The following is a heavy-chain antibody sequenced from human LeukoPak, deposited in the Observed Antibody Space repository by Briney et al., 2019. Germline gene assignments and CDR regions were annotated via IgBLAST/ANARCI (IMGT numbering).Heavy chain of an antibody. J-gene: IGHJ5*02. CDR3: ARGVSLGYCSGGSCYNRFDA. D-gene: IGHD2-15*01. CDR1: GGSISSYY. V-gene: IGHV4-4*07. CDR2: IYTRGST. Sequence: SETLSLTCTVSGGSISSYYWGCIRQPAAKGLEWIGRIYTRGSTNYNPSLKSRVTMSVDTSKNQFSLELSSLTAADTAVYYCARGVSLGYCSGGSCYNRFDAWGQGTLVTVSS.